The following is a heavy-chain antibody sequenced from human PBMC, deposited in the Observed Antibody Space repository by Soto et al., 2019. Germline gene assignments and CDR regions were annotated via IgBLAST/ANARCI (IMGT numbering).Heavy chain of an antibody. Sequence: QVQLVQSGAEVKRPGASVKVSCKASGDTLSNFDFNWVRQATGQGLEWMGWMYPNNGQPAYARTFQGRVTMTCNSPISTAYMELSSLTSEDTAVYYCATMIRGLIHWLDPWGQGTQVTVSS. J-gene: IGHJ5*02. D-gene: IGHD3-16*01. CDR2: MYPNNGQP. CDR3: ATMIRGLIHWLDP. CDR1: GDTLSNFD. V-gene: IGHV1-8*01.